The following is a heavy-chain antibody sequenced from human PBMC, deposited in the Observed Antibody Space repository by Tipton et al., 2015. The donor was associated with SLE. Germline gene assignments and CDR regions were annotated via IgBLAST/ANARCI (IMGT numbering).Heavy chain of an antibody. CDR1: GGSFSGYY. CDR3: ARSHHDILEVDY. V-gene: IGHV4-34*01. J-gene: IGHJ4*02. CDR2: INHRGST. Sequence: TLSLTCAVYGGSFSGYYWSWIRQPPGKGLEWIGEINHRGSTNYNPSLKSRVTISIDTSKNQFSLKLSSVTAADTAVYYRARSHHDILEVDYWGQGTLVTVSS. D-gene: IGHD3-9*01.